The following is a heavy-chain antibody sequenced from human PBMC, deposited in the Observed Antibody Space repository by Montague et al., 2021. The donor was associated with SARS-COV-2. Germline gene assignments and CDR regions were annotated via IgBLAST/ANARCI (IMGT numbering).Heavy chain of an antibody. V-gene: IGHV3-30*04. CDR1: GFTFSSYA. D-gene: IGHD3-10*01. J-gene: IGHJ4*02. Sequence: SLRLSCAAPGFTFSSYAMHWVRQAPGKGLEWVTVISYDGGNKYYADSVKGRFTISRDNSKNTLYLQMNSPRAEDTAVYYCSGGLLWFGELGYWGQGTLVTVSS. CDR3: SGGLLWFGELGY. CDR2: ISYDGGNK.